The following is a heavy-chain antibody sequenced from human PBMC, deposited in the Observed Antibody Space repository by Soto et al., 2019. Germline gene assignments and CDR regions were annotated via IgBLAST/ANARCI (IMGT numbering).Heavy chain of an antibody. Sequence: WGSLRLSCVASGFTFSSYGMYWVRQTQGKGLEWVAIISYDGTKKYYADSLKGRFTISRDNSKNTLYLQMNSLRTEDTAVYYCAKMAISTFGVVVIPDRSPLAFWGQGTLVTVSS. J-gene: IGHJ4*02. V-gene: IGHV3-30*18. CDR2: ISYDGTKK. CDR1: GFTFSSYG. D-gene: IGHD3-3*02. CDR3: AKMAISTFGVVVIPDRSPLAF.